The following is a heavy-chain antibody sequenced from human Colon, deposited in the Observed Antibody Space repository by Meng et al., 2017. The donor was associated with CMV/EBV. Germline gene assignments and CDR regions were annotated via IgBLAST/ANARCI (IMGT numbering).Heavy chain of an antibody. J-gene: IGHJ4*02. CDR2: INPITGGT. V-gene: IGHV1-2*02. CDR3: ASLSGGDFDY. D-gene: IGHD1-26*01. CDR1: GYTFTGYF. Sequence: VWVVRSGAEGKKPGASGKVSCKASGYTFTGYFMYWVRQAPGQGLEWLGVINPITGGTNYAQKFQGRVTMTRDTSMNTAYMELSRLRSDDTAVYYCASLSGGDFDYWGQGTLVTVSS.